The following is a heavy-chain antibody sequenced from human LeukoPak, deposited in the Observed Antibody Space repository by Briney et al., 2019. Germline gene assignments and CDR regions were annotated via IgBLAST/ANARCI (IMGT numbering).Heavy chain of an antibody. V-gene: IGHV3-7*03. Sequence: PGGSLRLSCAASGFTFSSYWMSWVRQAPGKGLEWVANIKQDGSEKYYVDSVKGRFTISRDNAKNSLYLQMNSLRAKDTAVYYCARDRAAIEGPPVDSWGQGPLVPVSP. CDR1: GFTFSSYW. CDR2: IKQDGSEK. J-gene: IGHJ4*02. CDR3: ARDRAAIEGPPVDS.